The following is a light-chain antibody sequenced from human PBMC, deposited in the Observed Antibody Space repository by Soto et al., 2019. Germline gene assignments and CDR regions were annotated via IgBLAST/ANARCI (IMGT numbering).Light chain of an antibody. V-gene: IGLV2-23*02. CDR3: CSSGGSPTYV. CDR1: SSNVGSYKL. J-gene: IGLJ1*01. CDR2: EVN. Sequence: QSVLTQPASVSGSPGQSITISCTGTSSNVGSYKLVSCYQQHPGKAPKLMIFEVNKRPSGVSNRFSGSKSGNTASLTISGLKVEDEADYYCCSSGGSPTYVFGTGTKVTVL.